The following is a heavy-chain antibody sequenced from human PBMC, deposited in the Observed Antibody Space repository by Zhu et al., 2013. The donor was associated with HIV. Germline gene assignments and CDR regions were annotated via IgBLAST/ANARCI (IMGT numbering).Heavy chain of an antibody. Sequence: QVQLVQSGAEVKKPGASVKVSCKASGYTFTSYGISWVRQAPGQGLGWMGWISAYNGNTNYAQKLQGRVTMTTDTSTSTAYMELRSLRSDDTAVYYCARDLSTVYAIHDAFDIWAKGQWSPSLQ. J-gene: IGHJ3*02. CDR3: ARDLSTVYAIHDAFDI. CDR2: ISAYNGNT. CDR1: GYTFTSYG. V-gene: IGHV1-18*01. D-gene: IGHD2-8*01.